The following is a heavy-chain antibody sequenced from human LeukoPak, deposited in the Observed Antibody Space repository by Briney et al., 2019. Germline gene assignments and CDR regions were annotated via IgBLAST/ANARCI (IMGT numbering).Heavy chain of an antibody. V-gene: IGHV4-31*03. CDR1: GGSISSGGYY. Sequence: SETLSFTCTVSGGSISSGGYYWGWIRQHPGKGLEWIGYIYYSGSTYYNASLKSRITISVDTSKNQFSLKLSSVTAADTAVYYCARVYCSGGSCSTFDYWGQGTLVTVSS. CDR2: IYYSGST. D-gene: IGHD2-15*01. CDR3: ARVYCSGGSCSTFDY. J-gene: IGHJ4*02.